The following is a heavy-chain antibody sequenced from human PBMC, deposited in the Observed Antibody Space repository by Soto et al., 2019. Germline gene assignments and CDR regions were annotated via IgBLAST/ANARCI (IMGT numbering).Heavy chain of an antibody. Sequence: EVQLVKSGGGLIPPGGSLRLSCAASGFLVNSAYMTWVRQAPGKGLEWLSMINSDGSTLYAESVKGRFTISRDNSKNRRDLQMNSLRAEDTAMYYCARSGYSFAWGYWGQGTLVIVTS. J-gene: IGHJ4*02. CDR3: ARSGYSFAWGY. CDR1: GFLVNSAY. CDR2: INSDGST. V-gene: IGHV3-53*01. D-gene: IGHD5-18*01.